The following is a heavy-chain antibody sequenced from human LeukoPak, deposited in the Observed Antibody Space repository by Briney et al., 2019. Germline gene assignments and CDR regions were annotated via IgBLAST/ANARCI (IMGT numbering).Heavy chain of an antibody. J-gene: IGHJ3*02. CDR3: ARAGLGDNGAFDI. CDR1: GFTFSSYA. CDR2: ISSSGSTI. D-gene: IGHD2-21*01. V-gene: IGHV3-48*03. Sequence: GGSLRLSCAASGFTFSSYAMSWVRQAPGKGLEWVSYISSSGSTIYYADSVKGRFTISRDNAKNSLNLQMNSLRAEDTAVYYCARAGLGDNGAFDIWGQGTMVTVSS.